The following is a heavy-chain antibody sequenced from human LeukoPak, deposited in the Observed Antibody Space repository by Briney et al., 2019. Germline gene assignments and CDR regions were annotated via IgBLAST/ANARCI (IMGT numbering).Heavy chain of an antibody. Sequence: PSETLSLTCTVSGGSISSGDYYWSWIRQPPGKGLEWIGYIYYSGSTYYNPSLKSRVTISVDTSKNQFSLKLSSVTAADTAVYYCAMCSSTSEGTFDIWGQGTMVTVSS. V-gene: IGHV4-30-4*01. D-gene: IGHD2-2*01. CDR1: GGSISSGDYY. CDR2: IYYSGST. J-gene: IGHJ3*02. CDR3: AMCSSTSEGTFDI.